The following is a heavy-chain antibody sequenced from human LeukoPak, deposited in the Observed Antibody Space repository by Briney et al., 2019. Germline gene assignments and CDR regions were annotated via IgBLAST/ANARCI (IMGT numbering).Heavy chain of an antibody. D-gene: IGHD2-8*01. CDR3: GKSDIILVYQPGSWSDP. CDR1: GFTFSSYS. V-gene: IGHV3-21*04. Sequence: GGSLRLSCAASGFTFSSYSMNWVRQAPGKGLEWVSSISSSSSYIYYADSVKGRFTISRDNSKNTLFLQMNSLRAEDTAVYYCGKSDIILVYQPGSWSDPWGQGTLVTVSS. CDR2: ISSSSSYI. J-gene: IGHJ5*02.